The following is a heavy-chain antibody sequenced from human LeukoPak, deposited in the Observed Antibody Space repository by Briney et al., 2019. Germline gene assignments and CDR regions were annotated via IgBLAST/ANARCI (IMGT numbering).Heavy chain of an antibody. CDR1: GGSISSGSYY. D-gene: IGHD3-3*01. V-gene: IGHV4-61*02. J-gene: IGHJ5*02. Sequence: SQTLSLTCTVSGGSISSGSYYWSWIRQPAGKGLEWIGRIYTSGSTNYNPSLKSRVTISVDTSKNQFSLKLSSVTAADTAVYYCARSSDFWSGYYAYNWFDPWGQGTLVTVSS. CDR2: IYTSGST. CDR3: ARSSDFWSGYYAYNWFDP.